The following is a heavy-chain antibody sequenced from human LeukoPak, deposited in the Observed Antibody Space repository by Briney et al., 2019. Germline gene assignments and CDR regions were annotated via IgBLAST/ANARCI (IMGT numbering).Heavy chain of an antibody. Sequence: GASVKVSCKGSGYTFTSYAMHWVRQAPGQRLEWMGWINAGNGNTKYSQKFQGRVTITTDESTSTAYMELSSLRSEDTAVYYCARDRDRPFGSGSEAVPYDAFDIWGQGTMVTVSS. CDR1: GYTFTSYA. D-gene: IGHD3-3*01. CDR3: ARDRDRPFGSGSEAVPYDAFDI. V-gene: IGHV1-3*01. J-gene: IGHJ3*02. CDR2: INAGNGNT.